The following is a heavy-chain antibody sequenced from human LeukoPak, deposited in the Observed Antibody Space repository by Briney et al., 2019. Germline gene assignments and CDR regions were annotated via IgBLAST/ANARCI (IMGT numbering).Heavy chain of an antibody. CDR1: GFTVSSNS. V-gene: IGHV3-53*01. D-gene: IGHD4/OR15-4a*01. Sequence: GGSLRLSCTVSGFTVSSNSMSWVRQAPGKGLEWVSFIYSDNTHCSDSVKGRFTISRDNSKNTLYLQMNSLRAEDTAVYYCARRAGAYSHPYDHWGQGTLVTVSS. CDR2: IYSDNT. CDR3: ARRAGAYSHPYDH. J-gene: IGHJ4*02.